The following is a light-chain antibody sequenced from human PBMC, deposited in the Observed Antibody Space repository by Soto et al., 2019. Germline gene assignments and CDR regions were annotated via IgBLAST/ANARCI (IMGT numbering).Light chain of an antibody. CDR2: EAS. V-gene: IGKV3-11*01. CDR1: QSLGNL. J-gene: IGKJ4*01. CDR3: QQYKNWPPPT. Sequence: EIVLAQSPATLSLSPGERAPLSCRASQSLGNLLAWYQQKPDQAPRLLIFEASTRATGVPVRISGSGSGTDFTLTISSLEPEDFAVYYCQQYKNWPPPTFGGGTKLQIK.